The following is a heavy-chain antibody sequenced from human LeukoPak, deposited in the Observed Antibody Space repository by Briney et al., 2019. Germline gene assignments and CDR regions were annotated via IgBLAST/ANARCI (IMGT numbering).Heavy chain of an antibody. J-gene: IGHJ6*02. CDR3: TRGQTGSYVYYYYYGMDV. Sequence: PSETLSLTCAVYGGSFSGYYWSWIRQPPGKGLEWIGEINHSGSASYHPSLKSRVTISVDTSKNQFSLKLSSVTAADTAVYYCTRGQTGSYVYYYYYGMDVWGQGTTVTVS. D-gene: IGHD3-9*01. CDR1: GGSFSGYY. CDR2: INHSGSA. V-gene: IGHV4-34*01.